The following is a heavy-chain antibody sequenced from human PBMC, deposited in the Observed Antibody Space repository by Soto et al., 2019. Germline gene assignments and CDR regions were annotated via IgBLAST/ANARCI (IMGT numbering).Heavy chain of an antibody. CDR3: ARGRITWELRDAFDI. CDR2: IYSGGGT. CDR1: GDIVSNNY. Sequence: EVQLVESGGGLVQPGGSLRLSCVVSGDIVSNNYMGWVRQAPGKGLEWVSVIYSGGGTDYADSVKGRFTISRQSSKDTLYLQMNSLRDGDTAVYYCARGRITWELRDAFDIWGQGILVTVSS. J-gene: IGHJ3*02. D-gene: IGHD1-7*01. V-gene: IGHV3-53*04.